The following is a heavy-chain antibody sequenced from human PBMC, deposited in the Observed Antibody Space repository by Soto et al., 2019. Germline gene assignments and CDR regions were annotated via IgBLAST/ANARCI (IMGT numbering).Heavy chain of an antibody. D-gene: IGHD5-12*01. CDR3: ARHSPASGYVFDL. Sequence: SETLSLTCTVSGGSISGYYWSWIRQPPGKGLEWIGYIYYSGTTNYNPSLKSRVTVSVDTSKNQFSLKLTSVTAADTAVYYCARHSPASGYVFDLWGRGTLVTVSS. J-gene: IGHJ2*01. CDR1: GGSISGYY. V-gene: IGHV4-59*08. CDR2: IYYSGTT.